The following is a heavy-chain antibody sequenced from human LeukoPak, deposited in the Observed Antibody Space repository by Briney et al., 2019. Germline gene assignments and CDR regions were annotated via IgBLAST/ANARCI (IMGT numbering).Heavy chain of an antibody. CDR3: ARVSITGYYYYMDV. Sequence: GGSLRLSCAASGFTFSSYSMCWVRQAPGKGLEWLSYITSSSNTIYYTDSVKGRFTISRDNAQNSLYLQMNSLRAEDTAVYYCARVSITGYYYYMDVWGKGTTVTVSS. D-gene: IGHD3-16*01. CDR2: ITSSSNTI. CDR1: GFTFSSYS. J-gene: IGHJ6*03. V-gene: IGHV3-48*01.